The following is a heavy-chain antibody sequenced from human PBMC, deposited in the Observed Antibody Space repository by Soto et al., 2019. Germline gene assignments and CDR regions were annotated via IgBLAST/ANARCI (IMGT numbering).Heavy chain of an antibody. CDR1: GYTFTSHD. CDR3: ARGHAAAAGFDY. Sequence: GASVKVSCKASGYTFTSHDINWVRQATGQGPEWMGWMNPNSGNTGYAQKFQGRVTMSRNTSISTAYMELSSLGSEDTAVYYCARGHAAAAGFDYWAREPWSPFL. CDR2: MNPNSGNT. J-gene: IGHJ4*02. V-gene: IGHV1-8*01. D-gene: IGHD6-13*01.